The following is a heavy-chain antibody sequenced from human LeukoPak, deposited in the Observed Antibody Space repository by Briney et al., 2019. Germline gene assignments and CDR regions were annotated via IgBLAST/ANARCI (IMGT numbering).Heavy chain of an antibody. V-gene: IGHV3-30*02. J-gene: IGHJ4*02. CDR1: GFTVSSYG. CDR3: AKPHFDY. Sequence: GGSPRLSCAASGFTVSSYGMHWVRQAPGKGLEWVAFIRLDGSNKYYADSVRGRFTISRDNSKNTLYLQMNSLRAEDTALYYCAKPHFDYWGQGTLVTVSS. CDR2: IRLDGSNK.